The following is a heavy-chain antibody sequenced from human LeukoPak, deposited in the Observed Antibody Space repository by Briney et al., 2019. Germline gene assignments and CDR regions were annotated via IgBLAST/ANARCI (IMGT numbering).Heavy chain of an antibody. CDR3: AKGGLQRFGGGAWH. CDR2: ISADGGAI. D-gene: IGHD3-10*01. CDR1: GFTLGVYA. J-gene: IGHJ4*02. Sequence: GASLRLSCAASGFTLGVYAMSWVGQVPGKGLEWVSSISADGGAIYYADSVTGRFTTSRDNSRNTLYLQMSLRADDTAVYYCAKGGLQRFGGGAWHWGQGTLVTVSS. V-gene: IGHV3-23*01.